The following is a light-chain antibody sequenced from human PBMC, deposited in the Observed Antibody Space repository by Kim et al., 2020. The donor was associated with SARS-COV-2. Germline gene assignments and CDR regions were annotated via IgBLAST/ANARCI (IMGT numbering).Light chain of an antibody. V-gene: IGLV7-43*01. CDR2: GTS. CDR1: TGAVTSGYD. CDR3: LLYYGGAQLNWV. Sequence: VTVGWADGTGAVTSGYDPNWFEQKPGQAPRAVIEGTSNKHSWTPARFSGALLGGKAALTLSGVQPEDEAEYYCLLYYGGAQLNWVFGGGTQLTVL. J-gene: IGLJ3*02.